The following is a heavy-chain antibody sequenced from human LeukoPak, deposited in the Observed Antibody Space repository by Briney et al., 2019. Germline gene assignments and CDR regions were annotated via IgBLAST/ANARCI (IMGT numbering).Heavy chain of an antibody. CDR2: IIPIFGTA. CDR1: GGTFSSYA. CDR3: ARGLTYYYVSSGYYLFDY. Sequence: ASVKVSCKASGGTFSSYAISWVRQAPGQGLEWMGGIIPIFGTANYAQKFQGRVTITADESTSTACMELSSLRSEDTAVYYCARGLTYYYVSSGYYLFDYWGQGALVTVSS. J-gene: IGHJ4*02. V-gene: IGHV1-69*13. D-gene: IGHD3-22*01.